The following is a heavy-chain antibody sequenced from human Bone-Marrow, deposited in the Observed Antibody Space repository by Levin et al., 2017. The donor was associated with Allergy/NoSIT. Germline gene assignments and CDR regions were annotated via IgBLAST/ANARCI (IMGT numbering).Heavy chain of an antibody. V-gene: IGHV4-59*01. D-gene: IGHD3-22*01. CDR1: GGSISSYY. Sequence: SETLSLTCTVSGGSISSYYWSWIRQPPGKGLEWIGYIYYSGSTNYNPSLKSRVTISVDTSKNQFSLKLSSVTAADTAVYYCARENEFADDSSGDELAFDIWGQGTMVTVSS. CDR2: IYYSGST. J-gene: IGHJ3*02. CDR3: ARENEFADDSSGDELAFDI.